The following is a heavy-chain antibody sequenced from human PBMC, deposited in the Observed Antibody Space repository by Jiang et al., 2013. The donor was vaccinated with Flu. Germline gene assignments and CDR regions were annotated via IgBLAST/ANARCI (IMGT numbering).Heavy chain of an antibody. Sequence: RLSCAASGFTFSSYAMSWVRQAPGKGLEWVSAISGSGGSTYYADSVKGRFTISRDNSKNTLYLQMNSLRAEDTAVYYCAKTGWGQYSSSWTCCYFDYWGQGTLVTVSS. CDR3: AKTGWGQYSSSWTCCYFDY. D-gene: IGHD6-13*01. J-gene: IGHJ4*02. CDR1: GFTFSSYA. CDR2: ISGSGGST. V-gene: IGHV3-23*01.